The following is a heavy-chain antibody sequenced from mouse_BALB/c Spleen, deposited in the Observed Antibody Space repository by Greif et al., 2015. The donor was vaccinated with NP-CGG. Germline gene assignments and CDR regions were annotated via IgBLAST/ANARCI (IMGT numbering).Heavy chain of an antibody. V-gene: IGHV5-6*01. J-gene: IGHJ1*01. D-gene: IGHD1-1*02. Sequence: EVHLVESGGDLVKPGGSLKLSCAASGFTFSSYGMSWVRQTPDKRLEWVATISSGGSYTYYPDSVKGRFTISRDNAKNTLYLQMSSLKSEDTAMYYCARHKGSLWYFDVWGAGTTATVSS. CDR2: ISSGGSYT. CDR3: ARHKGSLWYFDV. CDR1: GFTFSSYG.